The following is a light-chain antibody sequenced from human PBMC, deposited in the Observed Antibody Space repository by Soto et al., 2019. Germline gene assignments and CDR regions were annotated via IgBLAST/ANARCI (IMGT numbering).Light chain of an antibody. CDR3: QHYPNGRPPVT. Sequence: LLTQSPVTVSVSPGDRATLSCRASQSVSTNLAWYQHKLGQAPRLLIYGASTRVTGIPPRFRGSGSGTDFTHTITCLRSEDFGTYYFQHYPNGRPPVTFGGGTKVEI. V-gene: IGKV3-15*01. CDR2: GAS. J-gene: IGKJ4*01. CDR1: QSVSTN.